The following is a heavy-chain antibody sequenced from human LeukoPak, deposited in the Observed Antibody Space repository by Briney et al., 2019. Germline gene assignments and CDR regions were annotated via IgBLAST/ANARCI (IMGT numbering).Heavy chain of an antibody. CDR2: ISSSSSYI. D-gene: IGHD6-13*01. CDR3: ARDEIAAAGLFDY. Sequence: GGSLRPSCAASGFTFDSYRMNWVRQAPGKGLEWVSSISSSSSYIYYADSVKGRFTISRDNAENSLYLQMNSLRAEDTAVYYCARDEIAAAGLFDYWGQGTLVTVSS. CDR1: GFTFDSYR. V-gene: IGHV3-21*01. J-gene: IGHJ4*02.